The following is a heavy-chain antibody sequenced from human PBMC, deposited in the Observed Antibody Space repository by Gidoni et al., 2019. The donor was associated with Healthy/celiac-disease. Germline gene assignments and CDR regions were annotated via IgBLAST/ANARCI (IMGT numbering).Heavy chain of an antibody. Sequence: EVQLVESGGGLVQPGGSLRLSCAASGFTFSSYEMNWVRQAPGKGLEGVAYISSSGSTIYYADSVKGRFTISRDNAKNSLYLQMNSLRAEDTAVYYCARDRNRIAVAGYYYYYGMDVWGQGTTVTISS. J-gene: IGHJ6*02. CDR3: ARDRNRIAVAGYYYYYGMDV. V-gene: IGHV3-48*03. CDR1: GFTFSSYE. CDR2: ISSSGSTI. D-gene: IGHD6-19*01.